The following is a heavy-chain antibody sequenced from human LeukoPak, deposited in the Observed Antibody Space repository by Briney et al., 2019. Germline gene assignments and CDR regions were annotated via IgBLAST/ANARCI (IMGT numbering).Heavy chain of an antibody. J-gene: IGHJ3*02. CDR1: GFTFSSYA. Sequence: GGSLRLSCAASGFTFSSYAMHWVRQAPGKGLEYVSAISSNGGSTYYANSVKGRFTISRDNSKNTLYLQMNSLRAEDTAVYYCAKEISTVMTTRGGSAFDIWGQGTMVTVSS. CDR3: AKEISTVMTTRGGSAFDI. D-gene: IGHD4-17*01. CDR2: ISSNGGST. V-gene: IGHV3-64*01.